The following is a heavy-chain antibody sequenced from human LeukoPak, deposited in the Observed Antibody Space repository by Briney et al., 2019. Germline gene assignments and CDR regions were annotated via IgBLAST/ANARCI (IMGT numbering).Heavy chain of an antibody. CDR3: AKDGGFAPTQLYYFDY. CDR2: ISWNSGSR. V-gene: IGHV3-9*01. D-gene: IGHD3-16*01. Sequence: GGSLRLSCAASGFTFDDYAMHWVRQAPGKGLEWVSGISWNSGSRGYADSVKGRFTISRDNAKNSLYLQINSLRAEDTALYYCAKDGGFAPTQLYYFDYWGQGTQVTVSS. J-gene: IGHJ4*02. CDR1: GFTFDDYA.